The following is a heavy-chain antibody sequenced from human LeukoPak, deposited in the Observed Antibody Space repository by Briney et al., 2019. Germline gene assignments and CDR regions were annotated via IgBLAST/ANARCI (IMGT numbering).Heavy chain of an antibody. Sequence: PGESLKISCKGSGYSFTSYWIGWVRQMPGKGLEWMGIIYPGDSDTRYSPSFQGQVTISADKSISTAYLQWSSLKASGTAMYYCARPSGTDYGDWGGWFDPWGQGTLVTVSS. V-gene: IGHV5-51*01. D-gene: IGHD4-17*01. CDR3: ARPSGTDYGDWGGWFDP. CDR1: GYSFTSYW. CDR2: IYPGDSDT. J-gene: IGHJ5*02.